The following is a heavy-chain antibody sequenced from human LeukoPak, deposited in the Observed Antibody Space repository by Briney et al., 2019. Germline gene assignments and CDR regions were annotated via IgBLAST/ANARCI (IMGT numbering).Heavy chain of an antibody. V-gene: IGHV3-7*01. CDR2: IKQDGSEK. Sequence: PGGSLRLSCAASGFTFSSYWMSWVRQAPGKGLEWVANIKQDGSEKYYVESVKGRFTISRDNAKNSLYLQMNSLRAEDTAVYYCARESYGDYNDAFDIWGQGTMVTVSS. D-gene: IGHD4-17*01. J-gene: IGHJ3*02. CDR3: ARESYGDYNDAFDI. CDR1: GFTFSSYW.